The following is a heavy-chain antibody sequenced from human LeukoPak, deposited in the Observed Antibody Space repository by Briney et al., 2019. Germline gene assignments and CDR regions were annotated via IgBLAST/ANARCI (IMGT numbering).Heavy chain of an antibody. V-gene: IGHV3-23*01. J-gene: IGHJ4*02. Sequence: GGSLRLSCEASGLTFGDYTMHWVRQAPGKGLEWVSAIGGTGGNIFYTDSVKGRFTISRDNSKNTLYLHMNSLRAEDTAIYYCVRDNYSYRLDVWGQGTLVTVSS. D-gene: IGHD2-21*01. CDR2: IGGTGGNI. CDR1: GLTFGDYT. CDR3: VRDNYSYRLDV.